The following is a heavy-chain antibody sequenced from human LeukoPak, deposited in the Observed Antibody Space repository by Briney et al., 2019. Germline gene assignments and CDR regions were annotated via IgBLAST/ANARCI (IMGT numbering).Heavy chain of an antibody. D-gene: IGHD3-10*01. CDR3: ARHAPFSGIYYYYYYMDV. Sequence: PGGSLRLSCEVSGFTFSNYWMMWVRQAPGKGLEWVASIDEDGSETNYVDSVTGRFTVSRDHAKNSLFLQMNSLRAEDTAVYYCARHAPFSGIYYYYYYMDVWGKGTTVTISS. V-gene: IGHV3-7*01. CDR1: GFTFSNYW. J-gene: IGHJ6*03. CDR2: IDEDGSET.